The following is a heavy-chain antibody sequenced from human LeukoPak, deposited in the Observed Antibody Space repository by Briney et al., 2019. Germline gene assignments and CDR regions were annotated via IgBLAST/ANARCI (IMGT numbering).Heavy chain of an antibody. CDR2: ISSSSSYI. CDR3: ARGLTWELLRGVFDY. CDR1: GFTFSSYS. J-gene: IGHJ4*02. V-gene: IGHV3-21*01. Sequence: GGSLRLSSAASGFTFSSYSMNWVRQAPGKGLEWVSSISSSSSYIYYADSVKGRFTISRDNAKNSLYLQMNSLRAEDTAVYYCARGLTWELLRGVFDYWGQGTLVTVSS. D-gene: IGHD1-26*01.